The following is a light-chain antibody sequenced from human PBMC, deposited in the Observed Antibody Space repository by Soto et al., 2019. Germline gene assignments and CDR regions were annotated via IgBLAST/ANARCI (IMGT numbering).Light chain of an antibody. V-gene: IGLV2-14*01. J-gene: IGLJ1*01. CDR1: SSDVGNYIF. CDR3: VSYTTSASYV. CDR2: DIN. Sequence: QSALTQPASVSGSPGQSITISCTGTSSDVGNYIFVSWYRQHPGKAPKLMIYDINNRPSGVSNRFSGSKSGNTASLTSSGLQAEDEADYYCVSYTTSASYVFGPGTKLTVL.